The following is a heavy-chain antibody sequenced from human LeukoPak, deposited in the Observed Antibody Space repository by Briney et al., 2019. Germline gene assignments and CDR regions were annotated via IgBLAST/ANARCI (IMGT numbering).Heavy chain of an antibody. J-gene: IGHJ4*02. D-gene: IGHD3-9*01. V-gene: IGHV4-39*01. CDR3: ARHGRYFDDQFDY. CDR1: GSSISNSSYY. CDR2: IDYSGST. Sequence: KPSETLSLTCTFAGSSISNSSYYWGRIRQPPGKGLEWIGRIDYSGSTYYNPSLKSPVTISVDTSKKQFSLKLSSVTAADTAVYYCARHGRYFDDQFDYWGQGTLVTVSS.